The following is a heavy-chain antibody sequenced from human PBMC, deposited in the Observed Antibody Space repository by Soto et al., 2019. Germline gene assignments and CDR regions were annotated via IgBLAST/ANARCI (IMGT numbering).Heavy chain of an antibody. CDR2: IYYIGST. J-gene: IGHJ6*02. V-gene: IGHV4-31*03. Sequence: PSETLSLTCTVSGGSISSVGYYWSGIRQHPGKGLDGIGYIYYIGSTYYNPSLKIRFTISLDTYKNQFSLELGSVTAAAAAVYYCARGYPNFWSGSSYYYYGMDVWGQGTTVTSP. CDR1: GGSISSVGYY. CDR3: ARGYPNFWSGSSYYYYGMDV. D-gene: IGHD3-3*01.